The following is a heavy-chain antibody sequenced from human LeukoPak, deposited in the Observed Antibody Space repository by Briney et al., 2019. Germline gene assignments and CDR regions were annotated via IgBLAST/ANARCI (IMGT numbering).Heavy chain of an antibody. CDR2: INPYSGAT. V-gene: IGHV1-2*02. CDR1: GYTFSDYY. CDR3: ARELFYTSGSKSNRVDY. Sequence: ASVKVSCKASGYTFSDYYVHWVRQAPGQGLEWVGWINPYSGATLYSQKFQGRVTMTRDTSISTAYMELSRLRSDDTAVYYCARELFYTSGSKSNRVDYWGQGTLVTVSS. D-gene: IGHD1-26*01. J-gene: IGHJ4*02.